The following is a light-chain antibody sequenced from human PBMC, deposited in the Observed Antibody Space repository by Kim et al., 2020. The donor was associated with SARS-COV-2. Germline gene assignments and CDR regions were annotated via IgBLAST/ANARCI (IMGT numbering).Light chain of an antibody. V-gene: IGLV1-40*01. CDR1: SSNIGAGYD. CDR2: GNV. Sequence: QSVLTQPPSLSGAPGQRVTISCTGCSSNIGAGYDVHWYQQLPGTAPKLLIYGNVNRPSGVPDRFSGSKSGTSASLAITGLQAEDEADYYCQSYDNTLSGSKVFGGGTQLTVL. CDR3: QSYDNTLSGSKV. J-gene: IGLJ3*02.